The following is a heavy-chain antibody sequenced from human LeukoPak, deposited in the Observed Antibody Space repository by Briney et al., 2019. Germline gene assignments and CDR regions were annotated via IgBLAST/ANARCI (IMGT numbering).Heavy chain of an antibody. CDR2: IIPIFGTA. V-gene: IGHV1-69*06. CDR1: GGSFSIYA. J-gene: IGHJ4*02. D-gene: IGHD5-24*01. Sequence: GASVKVSCKASGGSFSIYAISWVRQAPGQGLESVVGIIPIFGTANYAQKFQGRVTITADKSTSTAYMELSSLRYEDTAVYYCARDEMTNGYRPRFDYWGQGTLVTVSS. CDR3: ARDEMTNGYRPRFDY.